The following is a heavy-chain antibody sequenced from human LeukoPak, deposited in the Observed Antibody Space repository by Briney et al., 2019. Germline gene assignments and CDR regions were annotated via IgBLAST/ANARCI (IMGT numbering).Heavy chain of an antibody. CDR1: GSTLAESY. D-gene: IGHD4-17*01. CDR3: AFGYGDYAPDAFDI. V-gene: IGHV1-18*01. Sequence: ASVKVSCKVSGSTLAESYIHWLRQAPGKGLEWMGWISAYNGNTNYAQKLQGRVTMTTDTSTSTAYMELRSLRSDDTAVYYCAFGYGDYAPDAFDIWGQGTMVTVSS. CDR2: ISAYNGNT. J-gene: IGHJ3*02.